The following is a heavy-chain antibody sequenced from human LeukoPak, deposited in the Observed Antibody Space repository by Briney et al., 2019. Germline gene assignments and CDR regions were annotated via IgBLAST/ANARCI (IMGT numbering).Heavy chain of an antibody. Sequence: SETLSLTCTVYDESFSDFYWNWIRQPPGKGLEWIGEINHSGSTNYNPSLKSRVTISVDTSKNQFSLKLSSVTAADTAVYYCGGGHDSSGYYWGFYFDYWGQGTLVTVSS. D-gene: IGHD3-22*01. CDR1: DESFSDFY. V-gene: IGHV4-34*01. CDR2: INHSGST. CDR3: GGGHDSSGYYWGFYFDY. J-gene: IGHJ4*02.